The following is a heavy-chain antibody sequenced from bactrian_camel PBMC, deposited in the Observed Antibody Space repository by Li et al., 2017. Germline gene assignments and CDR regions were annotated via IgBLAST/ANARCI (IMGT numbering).Heavy chain of an antibody. V-gene: IGHV3S53*01. CDR3: AADLTSLYCHLRGPDFPY. J-gene: IGHJ6*01. CDR2: FTSDGSI. D-gene: IGHD3*01. Sequence: HVQLVESGGGSVQAGGSLRLSCTASGYTFSSGYCMGWFRQAPGEFREGVASFTSDGSISYGDPVKGRFTISKDNAKNILYLQMNSLKFEDTAMYYCAADLTSLYCHLRGPDFPYWDQGTQVTVS. CDR1: GYTFSSGYC.